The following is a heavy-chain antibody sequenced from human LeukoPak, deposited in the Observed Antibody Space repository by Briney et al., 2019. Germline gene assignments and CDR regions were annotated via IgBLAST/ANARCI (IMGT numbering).Heavy chain of an antibody. V-gene: IGHV3-21*01. CDR2: ISSSSSYI. CDR3: ARDGRIRGAFDI. CDR1: GFTFSSYS. Sequence: PGGSLRLSCAASGFTFSSYSMNWVRQAPGKGLEWVSSISSSSSYIYYADSVKGRFTISRDNAKNSLYLQMNSLRAEDTAAYYCARDGRIRGAFDIWGQGTMVTVSS. J-gene: IGHJ3*02. D-gene: IGHD3-10*01.